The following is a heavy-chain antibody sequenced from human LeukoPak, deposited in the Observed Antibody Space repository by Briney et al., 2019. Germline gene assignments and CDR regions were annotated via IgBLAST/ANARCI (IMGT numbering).Heavy chain of an antibody. Sequence: ASVKVSCKASGYTFTSYCMHWVRQAPGQGLEWMGIINPSGGSTSYAQKFQGGVTITADESTSTAYMELSSLRSEDTAVYYCARDFASGDSDYWGQGTLVTVSS. CDR1: GYTFTSYC. CDR2: INPSGGST. J-gene: IGHJ4*02. D-gene: IGHD2-21*01. V-gene: IGHV1-46*01. CDR3: ARDFASGDSDY.